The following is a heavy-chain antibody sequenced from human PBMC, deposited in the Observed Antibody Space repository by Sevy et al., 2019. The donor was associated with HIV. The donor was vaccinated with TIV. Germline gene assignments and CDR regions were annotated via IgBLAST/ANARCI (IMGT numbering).Heavy chain of an antibody. D-gene: IGHD5-18*01. CDR1: GFSISTHA. J-gene: IGHJ4*02. CDR2: IGATDGST. CDR3: AAGDTAFLADLDF. Sequence: GGSLRLSCGASGFSISTHAMNWVRQAPGRGLEWISGIGATDGSTHYADSVKGRFTISRDNSKNTAHLQMNSLRAEDTALYYCAAGDTAFLADLDFWGQGTLVTVSS. V-gene: IGHV3-23*01.